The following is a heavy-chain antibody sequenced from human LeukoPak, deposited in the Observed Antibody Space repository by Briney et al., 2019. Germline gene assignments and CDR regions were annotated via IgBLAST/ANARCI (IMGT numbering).Heavy chain of an antibody. CDR2: IHPGDSGT. CDR3: ARGGLYRYGSSDY. D-gene: IGHD5-18*01. Sequence: GESLKISCKGSGYSFTNYWIGWVRQMPGKGLEWMGIIHPGDSGTRYSPSFQGQVNMSVDESITTAYLQWSSLRASDSAIYYCARGGLYRYGSSDYWGQGTLVTVSS. CDR1: GYSFTNYW. V-gene: IGHV5-51*01. J-gene: IGHJ4*02.